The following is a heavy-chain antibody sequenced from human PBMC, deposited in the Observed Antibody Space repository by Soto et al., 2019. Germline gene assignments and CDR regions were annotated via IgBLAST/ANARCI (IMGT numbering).Heavy chain of an antibody. CDR1: GFTFSSYG. CDR2: IWYDGSNK. CDR3: ARDRRYYDSSGYYYFDY. D-gene: IGHD3-22*01. V-gene: IGHV3-33*01. J-gene: IGHJ4*02. Sequence: GGSLRLSCAASGFTFSSYGLQWVSQAPGKGLEWVAVIWYDGSNKYYADSVKGRFTISRDNSKNTLYLQMNSLRAEDTVVYYCARDRRYYDSSGYYYFDYWGQGT.